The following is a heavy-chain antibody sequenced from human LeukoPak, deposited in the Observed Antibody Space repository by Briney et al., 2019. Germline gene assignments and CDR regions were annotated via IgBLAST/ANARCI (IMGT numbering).Heavy chain of an antibody. D-gene: IGHD3-3*01. CDR2: IYYSGST. CDR1: GGSISSSSYY. CDR3: ARLPDFWSGYLDH. V-gene: IGHV4-39*07. Sequence: PSETLSLTCTVSGGSISSSSYYWGWIRQPPGKGLEWIGSIYYSGSTYYNPSLKGRVTISVDTSKNQFSLKLSSVTAADTAVYYCARLPDFWSGYLDHWGQGTLVTVSS. J-gene: IGHJ4*02.